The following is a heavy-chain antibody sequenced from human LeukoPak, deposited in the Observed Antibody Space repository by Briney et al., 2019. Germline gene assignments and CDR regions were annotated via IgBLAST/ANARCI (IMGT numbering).Heavy chain of an antibody. J-gene: IGHJ3*02. CDR1: GFTFTSSA. Sequence: ASVKVSCKASGFTFTSSAMQWVRQARGQRLEWIGWIFVGSGNTNYAQKFQERVTITRDMSTSTAYMELSSLRSEDTAVYYCAADGAHDEDVMVRGVTGDAFDIWGQGTMVTVSS. CDR2: IFVGSGNT. CDR3: AADGAHDEDVMVRGVTGDAFDI. D-gene: IGHD3-10*01. V-gene: IGHV1-58*02.